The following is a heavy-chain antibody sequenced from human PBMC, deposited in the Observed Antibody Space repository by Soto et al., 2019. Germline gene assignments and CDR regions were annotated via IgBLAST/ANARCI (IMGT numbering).Heavy chain of an antibody. J-gene: IGHJ4*02. CDR3: ARIDDDYYGSGSFAFDY. CDR2: IYYSGST. Sequence: TLSLTCTVSGGSISSGGYYWSWIRQHPGKGLEWIGYIYYSGSTYYNPSLKSRVTISVDTSKNQFSLKLSSVTAADTAVYYCARIDDDYYGSGSFAFDYWGQGTLVTVSS. CDR1: GGSISSGGYY. V-gene: IGHV4-31*03. D-gene: IGHD3-10*01.